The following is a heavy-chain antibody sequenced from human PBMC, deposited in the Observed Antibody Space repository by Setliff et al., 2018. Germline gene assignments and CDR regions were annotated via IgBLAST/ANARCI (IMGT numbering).Heavy chain of an antibody. CDR3: ARSVVVIAYDAFDI. V-gene: IGHV4-39*01. CDR1: GGSISSTSYY. D-gene: IGHD2-21*01. CDR2: IYYSGST. Sequence: SETLSLTCTVSGGSISSTSYYWGWIRQPPGKGLEWIGNIYYSGSTYYNPSLKSRVTISVDTSKNQFSLKLSSVTAADTAVYYCARSVVVIAYDAFDIWGQGTMVTVSS. J-gene: IGHJ3*02.